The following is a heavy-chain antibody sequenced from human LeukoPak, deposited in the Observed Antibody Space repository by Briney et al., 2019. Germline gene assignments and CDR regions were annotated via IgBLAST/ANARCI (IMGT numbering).Heavy chain of an antibody. D-gene: IGHD1-26*01. CDR1: GASINGCF. CDR3: ARDRRGSFYTFDL. Sequence: PSETLSLTCSVSGASINGCFWNWVRQTPEKGLEWIGYVSHRGATTSNPTLKSRVSITIDTSKSQISLTMTSVTAADSALYYCARDRRGSFYTFDLWGPGTTVSVS. CDR2: VSHRGAT. J-gene: IGHJ6*02. V-gene: IGHV4-59*01.